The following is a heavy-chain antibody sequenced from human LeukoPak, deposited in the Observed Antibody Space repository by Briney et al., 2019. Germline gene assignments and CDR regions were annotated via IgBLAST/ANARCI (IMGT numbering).Heavy chain of an antibody. D-gene: IGHD6-19*01. CDR2: IIPIFGTA. CDR1: GGTFSSYA. CDR3: ARGVTVAGSDAFDI. V-gene: IGHV1-69*05. J-gene: IGHJ3*02. Sequence: SVKVSCKASGGTFSSYAISWVRQAPGQGLEWMGGIIPIFGTANYAQKFQGRVTITTHESTSTAYTELSSLRSEDTAVYYCARGVTVAGSDAFDIWGQGTMVTVSS.